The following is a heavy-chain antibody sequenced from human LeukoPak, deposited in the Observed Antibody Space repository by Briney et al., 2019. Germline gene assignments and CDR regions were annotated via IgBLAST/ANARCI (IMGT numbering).Heavy chain of an antibody. CDR1: GGSISSSSYY. CDR2: IYYSGST. Sequence: SETLSLTCTVSGGSISSSSYYWGWIRQPPGKGLVWIGSIYYSGSTYYNPSLKSRVTISVDTSKNQFSLKLSSVTAADTAVYYCARDRFYGGAVAPIDYWGQGTLVTVSS. J-gene: IGHJ4*02. V-gene: IGHV4-39*07. D-gene: IGHD4/OR15-4a*01. CDR3: ARDRFYGGAVAPIDY.